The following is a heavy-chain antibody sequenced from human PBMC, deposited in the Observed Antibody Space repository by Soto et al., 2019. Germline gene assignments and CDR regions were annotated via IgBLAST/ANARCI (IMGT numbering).Heavy chain of an antibody. D-gene: IGHD4-17*01. V-gene: IGHV1-3*01. CDR2: INAGNGNT. Sequence: ASVKVSCKASGYTFTSYAMHWVRQAPGQRLEWMGWINAGNGNTKYSQKFQGRVTITRDTSASTAYMELSSLRSEDTAVYYCARAGNGDNYYGMDVWGQGTTVTVSS. CDR1: GYTFTSYA. CDR3: ARAGNGDNYYGMDV. J-gene: IGHJ6*02.